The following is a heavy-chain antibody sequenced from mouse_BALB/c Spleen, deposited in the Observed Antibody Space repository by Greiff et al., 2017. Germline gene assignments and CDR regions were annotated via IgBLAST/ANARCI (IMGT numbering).Heavy chain of an antibody. D-gene: IGHD2-10*02. CDR2: IYPGDGDT. V-gene: IGHV1-82*01. Sequence: VQLQQSGPELVKPGASVKISCKASGYAFSSSWMNWVKQRPGQGLEWIGRIYPGDGDTNYNGKFKGKATLTADKSSSTAYMQLSSLTSVDSAVYFCARRGYGNFFDYWGQGTTLTVSS. J-gene: IGHJ2*01. CDR1: GYAFSSSW. CDR3: ARRGYGNFFDY.